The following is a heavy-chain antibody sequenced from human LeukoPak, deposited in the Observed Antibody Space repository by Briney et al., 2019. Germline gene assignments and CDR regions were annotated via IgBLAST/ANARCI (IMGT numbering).Heavy chain of an antibody. J-gene: IGHJ3*02. CDR2: IYYSGST. V-gene: IGHV4-39*01. CDR3: ARHPDYYDSSGYYYVCPDAFDI. CDR1: GGSISSSSYY. Sequence: SETLSLTCTVSGGSISSSSYYWGWIRQPPGKGLEWTGSIYYSGSTYYNPSLKSRVTISVDTSKNQFSLKLSSVTAADTAVYYCARHPDYYDSSGYYYVCPDAFDIWGQGTMVTVSS. D-gene: IGHD3-22*01.